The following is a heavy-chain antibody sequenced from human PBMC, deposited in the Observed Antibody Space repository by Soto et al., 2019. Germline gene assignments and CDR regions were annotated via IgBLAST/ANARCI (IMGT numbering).Heavy chain of an antibody. D-gene: IGHD6-19*01. V-gene: IGHV1-46*03. CDR3: ARSVAVAATIDY. CDR2: INPSGGRT. Sequence: EASVKVSCKASGYTFTTYYMHWVRQAPGQGFEWMGIINPSGGRTTYAQQFQGRVTMTMDTSTTTVYMELNSLTSGDTAVYFCARSVAVAATIDYWGQGTLVTVSS. J-gene: IGHJ4*02. CDR1: GYTFTTYY.